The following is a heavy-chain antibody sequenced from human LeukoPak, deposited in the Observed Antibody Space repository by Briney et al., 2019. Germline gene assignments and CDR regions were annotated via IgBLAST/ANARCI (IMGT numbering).Heavy chain of an antibody. V-gene: IGHV3-74*01. Sequence: GGSLRLSCAASGFTFSSNWMHWVRQAPGKGLVWVSRINEDGSTTNYVDSVKGRSTIFRDNAKNTLYLQMNSLRAEDTAVYYCVRDLGGRSGHWGQGTLVTVSS. CDR3: VRDLGGRSGH. J-gene: IGHJ4*02. D-gene: IGHD1-26*01. CDR2: INEDGSTT. CDR1: GFTFSSNW.